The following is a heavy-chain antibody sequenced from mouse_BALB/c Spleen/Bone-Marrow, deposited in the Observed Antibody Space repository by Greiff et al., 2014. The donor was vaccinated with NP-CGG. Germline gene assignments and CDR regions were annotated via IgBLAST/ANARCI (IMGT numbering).Heavy chain of an antibody. D-gene: IGHD1-2*01. CDR3: ARSHYPYYFDY. V-gene: IGHV2-9*02. J-gene: IGHJ2*01. CDR1: GFSLTSYG. Sequence: VKLMESGPGLVAPSQSLSITCTVSGFSLTSYGVHWARQPPGKGLEWLGVIWADGSTNYNSALMSRLSISKDNSKSQVFLKMNSLQTDDTAVYFCARSHYPYYFDYWGQGTTLTVSS. CDR2: IWADGST.